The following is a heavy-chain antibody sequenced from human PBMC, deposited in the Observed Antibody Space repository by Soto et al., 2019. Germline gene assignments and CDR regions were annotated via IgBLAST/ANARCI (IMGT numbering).Heavy chain of an antibody. CDR2: TYYRSKWYN. Sequence: QTLSLTCAISGDSVSNNSAAWNWIRHSPSRGLEWLGRTYYRSKWYNDYALSVKSRITINPDTSKNQFSLQLNSVTPEDTAVYYCARDLFVRAAPDPSPFDYWGQGTTVTV. V-gene: IGHV6-1*01. D-gene: IGHD6-13*01. CDR1: GDSVSNNSAA. CDR3: ARDLFVRAAPDPSPFDY. J-gene: IGHJ4*02.